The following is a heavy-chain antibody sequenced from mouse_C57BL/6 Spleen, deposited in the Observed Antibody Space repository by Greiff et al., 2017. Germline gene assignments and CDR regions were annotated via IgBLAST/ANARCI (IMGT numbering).Heavy chain of an antibody. CDR2: IYPGDGDT. J-gene: IGHJ2*01. V-gene: IGHV1-80*01. D-gene: IGHD6-2*01. CDR1: GYAFSSYW. CDR3: ARSRDSLYFDY. Sequence: QVQLQQSGAELVKPGASVKISCKASGYAFSSYWMNWVKQRPGKGLEWIGQIYPGDGDTNYNGKFKGKATLTADKSSSTAYMQLSSLTSEDSAVYFCARSRDSLYFDYWGQGTTLTVSS.